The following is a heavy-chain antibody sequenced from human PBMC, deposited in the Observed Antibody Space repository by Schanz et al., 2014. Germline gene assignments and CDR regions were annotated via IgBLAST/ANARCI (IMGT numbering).Heavy chain of an antibody. CDR1: GGTFSTYP. Sequence: QVQLVQSGAEVKKPGSSMKVSCKASGGTFSTYPINWLRQAPGQGLEWMGRIIPIHGIVNYAQRFQDRVRITADKSTTTAYLELSSLRSDDTAVYYCARGGGPEYGCDIWGQGTILTVSS. CDR2: IIPIHGIV. D-gene: IGHD2-15*01. J-gene: IGHJ3*02. CDR3: ARGGGPEYGCDI. V-gene: IGHV1-69*02.